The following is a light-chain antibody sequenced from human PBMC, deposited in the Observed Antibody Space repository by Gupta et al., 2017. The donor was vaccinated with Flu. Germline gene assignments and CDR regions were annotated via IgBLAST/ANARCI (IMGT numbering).Light chain of an antibody. J-gene: IGKJ1*01. V-gene: IGKV1-39*01. CDR3: QQCCYIPRT. CDR1: QGVNSY. CDR2: GAS. Sequence: DIQMTQSPSSLSASVGDRVIITCRASQGVNSYLSWFQQKPGKAPKLLVYGASILQNGVPSRFSGSGSGTDFTLTINNLQPEDFATYYCQQCCYIPRTFGQGTKVE.